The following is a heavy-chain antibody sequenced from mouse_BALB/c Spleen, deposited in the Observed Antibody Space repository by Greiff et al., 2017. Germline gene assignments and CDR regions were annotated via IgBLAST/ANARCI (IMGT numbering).Heavy chain of an antibody. CDR1: GYAFSSYW. D-gene: IGHD2-4*01. J-gene: IGHJ3*01. V-gene: IGHV1-80*01. CDR3: ARLSTMITTWFAY. CDR2: IYPGDGDT. Sequence: VQLVESGAELVRPGSSVKISCKASGYAFSSYWMNWVKQRPGQGLEWIGQIYPGDGDTNYNGKFKGKATLTADKSSSTAYMQLSSLTSEDSAVYFCARLSTMITTWFAYWGQGTLVTVSA.